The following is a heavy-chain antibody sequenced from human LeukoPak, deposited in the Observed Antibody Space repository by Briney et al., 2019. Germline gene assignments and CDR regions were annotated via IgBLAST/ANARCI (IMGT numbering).Heavy chain of an antibody. V-gene: IGHV3-21*01. CDR2: ISSSSSYI. J-gene: IGHJ6*03. CDR3: ARDPGQRDYYYYYYMDV. CDR1: GCTFSSYS. Sequence: PGGSLRLSCTASGCTFSSYSMNWVRQAPGKGLEWVSSISSSSSYIYYADSVKGRFTVSRDNAKNSLYLQMNSLRAEDTAVYYCARDPGQRDYYYYYYMDVWGKGTTVTVSS. D-gene: IGHD6-25*01.